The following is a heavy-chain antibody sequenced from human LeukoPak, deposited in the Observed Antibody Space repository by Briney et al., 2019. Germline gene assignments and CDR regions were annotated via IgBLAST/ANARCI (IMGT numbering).Heavy chain of an antibody. V-gene: IGHV4-4*02. D-gene: IGHD3-10*01. J-gene: IGHJ4*02. CDR1: GGSISSSNNW. CDR3: ARLSFMVRGVISFDF. Sequence: SGTLSLTFAVSGGSISSSNNWWIWVRQSPGKGLEWIGEIHHSGSINYNPSLQSRVTISLDNSKNQFSLKVRSVTAADTAVYYCARLSFMVRGVISFDFWGQGTLVTVSS. CDR2: IHHSGSI.